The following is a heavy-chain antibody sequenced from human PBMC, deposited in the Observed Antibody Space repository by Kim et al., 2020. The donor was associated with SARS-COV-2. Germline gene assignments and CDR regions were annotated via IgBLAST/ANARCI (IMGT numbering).Heavy chain of an antibody. CDR1: GFTFSNHW. CDR2: IKEDGGES. V-gene: IGHV3-7*01. D-gene: IGHD1-20*01. Sequence: GGSLRLSCAASGFTFSNHWMSWVRQAPGKGPEWVANIKEDGGESYCVDSVKGRFTISRDNAKNSLYLQMNSLRVEDTAVYYCATDQIHNPLDYWGQGTLVTVSS. J-gene: IGHJ4*02. CDR3: ATDQIHNPLDY.